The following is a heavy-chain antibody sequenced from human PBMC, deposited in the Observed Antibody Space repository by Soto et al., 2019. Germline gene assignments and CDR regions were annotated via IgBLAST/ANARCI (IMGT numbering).Heavy chain of an antibody. CDR1: GYTFTSYG. V-gene: IGHV1-18*01. CDR2: ISAYNGNT. D-gene: IGHD6-6*01. CDR3: ARDHRKYSSSSAGVD. Sequence: QVQLVQSGAEVKKPGASVKVSCKASGYTFTSYGISWVRQAPGQGLEWMGWISAYNGNTNYAQKLQGRVTMTTDTSTSTAYTELRSLRSDDTAVYYCARDHRKYSSSSAGVDWGQGTLVTVSS. J-gene: IGHJ4*02.